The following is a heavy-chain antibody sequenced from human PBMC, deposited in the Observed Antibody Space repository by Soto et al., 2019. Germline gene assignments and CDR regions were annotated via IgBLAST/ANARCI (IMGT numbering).Heavy chain of an antibody. CDR1: GFNFNNYG. Sequence: QVQLVESGGGVVQPGRSLRLSCAASGFNFNNYGMHWVRQAPGKGLEWVAVIWNDGNGYYYANSVKGRFTISRDNSKNTLYLQVSSLRAEDTGVYYCARRQISPPTRGAASARGGMDVWGQGTTVTVSS. J-gene: IGHJ6*02. D-gene: IGHD6-13*01. CDR3: ARRQISPPTRGAASARGGMDV. V-gene: IGHV3-33*01. CDR2: IWNDGNGY.